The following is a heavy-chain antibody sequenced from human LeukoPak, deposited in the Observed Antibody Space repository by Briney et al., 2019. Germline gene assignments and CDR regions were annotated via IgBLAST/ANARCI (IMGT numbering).Heavy chain of an antibody. Sequence: GGSLRLSCAASGFTFSSYSMNWVRQAPGKGLEWVSYISSSSSTIYYADSVKGRFTISRDNAKNSLYLQMNSLRAEDTAVYYCARTEYSSGWYGYYYYYMDVWGKGTTVTVSS. J-gene: IGHJ6*03. CDR1: GFTFSSYS. CDR2: ISSSSSTI. D-gene: IGHD6-19*01. V-gene: IGHV3-48*01. CDR3: ARTEYSSGWYGYYYYYMDV.